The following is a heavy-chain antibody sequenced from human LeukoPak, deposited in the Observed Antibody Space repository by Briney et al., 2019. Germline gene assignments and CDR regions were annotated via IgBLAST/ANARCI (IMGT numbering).Heavy chain of an antibody. D-gene: IGHD1-26*01. CDR1: GGTFSSYA. V-gene: IGHV1-69*06. CDR3: ARGGESGSYYPYNYYYYYYMDV. J-gene: IGHJ6*03. CDR2: IIPIFGTA. Sequence: GASVKVSYKASGGTFSSYAISWVRQAPGQGLEWMGGIIPIFGTANYAQKFQGRVTITADKSTSTAYMELSSLRSEDTAVYYCARGGESGSYYPYNYYYYYYMDVWGKGTTVTVSS.